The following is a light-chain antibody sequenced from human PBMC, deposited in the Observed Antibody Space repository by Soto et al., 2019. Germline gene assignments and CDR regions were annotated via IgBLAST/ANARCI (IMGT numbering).Light chain of an antibody. CDR2: WSS. Sequence: DIVMTQSPDSLALSLGEMATIDCRSSESLLYSSNNKKYLAWYQQKQGQPPTXLIYWSSTRESGVPERFSGSGYGTDLTITISSMKPEDVEVYYCQQYYSNTLTFGGGTKVDIK. V-gene: IGKV4-1*01. CDR3: QQYYSNTLT. CDR1: ESLLYSSNNKKY. J-gene: IGKJ4*01.